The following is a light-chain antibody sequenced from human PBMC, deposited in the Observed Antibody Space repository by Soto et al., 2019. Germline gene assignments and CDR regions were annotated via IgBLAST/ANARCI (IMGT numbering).Light chain of an antibody. CDR2: EVS. Sequence: QSALTQPASVSGSPGQSITISCTGTSSDVGGYNYVSWFQHHPGKAPKLIIYEVSYRPSGVSARFSGSKSGDPASLTISGLQAEDEADYYCSSFTNTITRYAFGTGTKVTVL. V-gene: IGLV2-14*01. CDR3: SSFTNTITRYA. J-gene: IGLJ1*01. CDR1: SSDVGGYNY.